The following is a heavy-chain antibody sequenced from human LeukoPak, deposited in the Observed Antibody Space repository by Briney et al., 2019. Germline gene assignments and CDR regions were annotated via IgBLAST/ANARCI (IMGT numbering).Heavy chain of an antibody. V-gene: IGHV4-30-2*01. CDR1: GGSISSGGYS. D-gene: IGHD6-13*01. Sequence: PSETLSLTCAVSGGSISSGGYSWSWIRQPPGKGLEWIGYIYHSGSTYYNPFLKSRVTISVDRSKNQFSLKLSSVTAADTAVYYCARLYSSSWPQRTYYGMDVWGQGTTVTVSS. CDR3: ARLYSSSWPQRTYYGMDV. J-gene: IGHJ6*02. CDR2: IYHSGST.